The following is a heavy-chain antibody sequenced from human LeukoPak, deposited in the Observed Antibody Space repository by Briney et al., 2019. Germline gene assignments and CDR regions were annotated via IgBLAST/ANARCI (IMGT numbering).Heavy chain of an antibody. V-gene: IGHV1-8*01. CDR1: GYSFTSYD. CDR3: ARGSSDTAMATH. J-gene: IGHJ4*02. Sequence: GESLKISCKGSGYSFTSYDINWVRQATGQGLEWMGWMNPNSGNTGYAQKFQGRVTMTRNTSISTAYMELSSLRSEDTAVYYCARGSSDTAMATHWGQGTLVTVSS. D-gene: IGHD5-18*01. CDR2: MNPNSGNT.